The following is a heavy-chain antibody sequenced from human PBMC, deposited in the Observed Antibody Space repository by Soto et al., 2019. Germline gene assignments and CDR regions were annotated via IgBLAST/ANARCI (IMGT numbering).Heavy chain of an antibody. CDR1: GFTFSSYA. V-gene: IGHV3-48*03. CDR3: ATLNWNPRGDAFDI. J-gene: IGHJ3*02. CDR2: ISSSGSTI. D-gene: IGHD1-1*01. Sequence: GGSLRLSCAASGFTFSSYAMNWVRQAPGKGLEWVSYISSSGSTIYYADSVKGRFTISRDNAKNSLYLQMNSLRAEDTAVYYCATLNWNPRGDAFDIWGQGTMVTVSS.